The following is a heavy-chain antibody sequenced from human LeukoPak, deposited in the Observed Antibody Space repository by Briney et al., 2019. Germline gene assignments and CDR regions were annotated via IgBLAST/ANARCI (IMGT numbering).Heavy chain of an antibody. D-gene: IGHD5-12*01. Sequence: GGSLRLSCAASGFTFSSYAMSWVRQAPGKGLEWVSAISGSGGSTYYADSVKGRFTISRDNSKNTLYLQMNSLSAEDTAVYYCAGGAGGGYVHYYGMDVWGQGATVTVSS. CDR3: AGGAGGGYVHYYGMDV. J-gene: IGHJ6*02. CDR2: ISGSGGST. CDR1: GFTFSSYA. V-gene: IGHV3-23*01.